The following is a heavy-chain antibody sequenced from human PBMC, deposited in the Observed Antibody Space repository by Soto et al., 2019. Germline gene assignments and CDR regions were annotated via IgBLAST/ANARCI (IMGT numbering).Heavy chain of an antibody. V-gene: IGHV3-33*01. CDR3: ARADYDSSGDCLEY. Sequence: QVQLVESGRGVVQPGRSLRLSCAASGFTFSSYGMHWVRQAPGKGLEWVAVIWYDGSNKYYADSVKGRFTISRDNSKNTLYLQMNSLRAEDTAVYYCARADYDSSGDCLEYWGQGSLVTVSS. J-gene: IGHJ4*02. CDR2: IWYDGSNK. CDR1: GFTFSSYG. D-gene: IGHD3-22*01.